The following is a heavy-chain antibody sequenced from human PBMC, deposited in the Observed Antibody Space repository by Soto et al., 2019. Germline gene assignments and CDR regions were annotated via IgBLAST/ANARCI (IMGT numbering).Heavy chain of an antibody. D-gene: IGHD2-15*01. CDR3: ARGGCSGGSCYSDYYYYGMDV. CDR1: GGTFSSYT. CDR2: IIPILGIA. Sequence: QVQLVQSGAEVKKPGSSVKVSCKASGGTFSSYTISWVRQAPGQGLEWMGRIIPILGIANYAQKFQGRVTITADKSTSTAYMELSSLRSEDKAVYYCARGGCSGGSCYSDYYYYGMDVWGQGTTVTVSS. J-gene: IGHJ6*02. V-gene: IGHV1-69*02.